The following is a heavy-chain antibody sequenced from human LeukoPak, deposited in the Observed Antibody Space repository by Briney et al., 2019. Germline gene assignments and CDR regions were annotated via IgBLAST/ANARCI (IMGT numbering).Heavy chain of an antibody. D-gene: IGHD2-21*01. J-gene: IGHJ3*02. Sequence: ASVKVSCKASGYTFTGYYMHWVRQAPGQGLEWMGWINPNSGGTNYAQKFQGWVTMTRDTSISTAYMELSRLRSGDTAVYYCARDTAYCGGDCFAFDIWGQGTMVTVSS. CDR3: ARDTAYCGGDCFAFDI. V-gene: IGHV1-2*04. CDR2: INPNSGGT. CDR1: GYTFTGYY.